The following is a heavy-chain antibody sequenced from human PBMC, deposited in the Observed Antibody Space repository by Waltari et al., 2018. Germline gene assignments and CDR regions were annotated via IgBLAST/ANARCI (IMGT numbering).Heavy chain of an antibody. CDR2: ISSRSSYI. J-gene: IGHJ6*03. CDR3: ARDFVDTAMVTNYYYMDV. V-gene: IGHV3-21*01. Sequence: EVQLVESGGGLVKPGGSLRLSCAASGFTFSSYSMNWVRKAPGKGLEWVSSISSRSSYIYYADSVKGRFTISRDNAKNSLYLQMNSLRAEDTAVYYCARDFVDTAMVTNYYYMDVWGKGTTVTVSS. D-gene: IGHD5-18*01. CDR1: GFTFSSYS.